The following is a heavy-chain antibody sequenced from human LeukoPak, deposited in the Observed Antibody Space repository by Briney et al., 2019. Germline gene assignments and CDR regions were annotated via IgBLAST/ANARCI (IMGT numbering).Heavy chain of an antibody. Sequence: GGSLRLSCAASGFTFSSYAMSWVRQARGKGLEWVSAISGSGGSTYYADSVKGRFTISRDNSKNTLYLQMNSLRAEDTAVYYCAKAPDYRMNFDYWGQGTLVTVSS. CDR3: AKAPDYRMNFDY. CDR2: ISGSGGST. D-gene: IGHD4-11*01. J-gene: IGHJ4*02. CDR1: GFTFSSYA. V-gene: IGHV3-23*01.